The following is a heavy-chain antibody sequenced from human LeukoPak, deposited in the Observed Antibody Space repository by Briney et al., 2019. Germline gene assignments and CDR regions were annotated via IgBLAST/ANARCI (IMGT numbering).Heavy chain of an antibody. CDR1: GGSISGYY. V-gene: IGHV4-59*08. J-gene: IGHJ4*02. D-gene: IGHD2-21*02. CDR3: ARHDAVTVTRRGFDY. CDR2: IYSSGST. Sequence: SETLSLTCTVSGGSISGYYWSWIRQPPGKGLEWIGYIYSSGSTYYNPSLKSRVTISVDTSKNQFSLRLSSVTAADTAVYYCARHDAVTVTRRGFDYWGQGTLVTVSS.